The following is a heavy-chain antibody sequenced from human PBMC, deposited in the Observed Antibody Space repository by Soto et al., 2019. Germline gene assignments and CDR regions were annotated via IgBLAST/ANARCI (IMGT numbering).Heavy chain of an antibody. CDR3: AKSGSFGCCNWFDP. CDR1: GFTFNSYA. V-gene: IGHV3-23*01. CDR2: ISGSGADT. D-gene: IGHD3-10*01. Sequence: EVQLLESGGGLVQPGGSLRLSCAASGFTFNSYAMTWVRQAPGKGLEWVSAISGSGADTYYADSVRGRFTISRDNSNHALYLQMNSLGADDTAVYYCAKSGSFGCCNWFDPWGQGTLVTVSS. J-gene: IGHJ5*02.